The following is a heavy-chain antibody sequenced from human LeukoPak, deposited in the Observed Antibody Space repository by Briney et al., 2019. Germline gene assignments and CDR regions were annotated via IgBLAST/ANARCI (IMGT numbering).Heavy chain of an antibody. V-gene: IGHV1-69*05. CDR2: IIPIFGTA. D-gene: IGHD6-19*01. CDR1: GGSFSGNA. J-gene: IGHJ5*02. Sequence: EASVKVSCKASGGSFSGNAISWVRQAPGQGLEWMGGIIPIFGTANYAQKFQGRVTITTDESTSTAYMELSRLISEDTAVYYCARDQRYSSGWYSGWFDPWGQGTLVTVSS. CDR3: ARDQRYSSGWYSGWFDP.